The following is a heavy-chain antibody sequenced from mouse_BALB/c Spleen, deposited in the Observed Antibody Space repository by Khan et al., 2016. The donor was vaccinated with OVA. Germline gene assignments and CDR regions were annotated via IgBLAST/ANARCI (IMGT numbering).Heavy chain of an antibody. D-gene: IGHD2-14*01. CDR1: GDSITTGY. CDR2: IIYTGYT. V-gene: IGHV3-8*02. J-gene: IGHJ3*01. CDR3: ARSTYRYAFVY. Sequence: EVQLQESGPSLVKPSQTLSLTCSVTGDSITTGYWNWIRKFPGKKLEYMGYIIYTGYTYNNPSLKSRISINRHTSNNQNDLKLNSVTDEDTATYYCARSTYRYAFVYWGQGTLVTVSA.